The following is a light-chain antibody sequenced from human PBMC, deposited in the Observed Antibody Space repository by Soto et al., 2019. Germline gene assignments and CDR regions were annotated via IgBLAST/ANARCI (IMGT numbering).Light chain of an antibody. CDR2: KAS. Sequence: DIQMTQSPSTLSASVGDRVTITCRASQSISSWLAWYQQKPGKAPKLLIYKASSLESGVPSRVSGSGSGTEFSLTSSSMQPDEFATYYCQQYNSPWTFGPGTNVEIK. J-gene: IGKJ1*01. CDR1: QSISSW. V-gene: IGKV1-5*03. CDR3: QQYNSPWT.